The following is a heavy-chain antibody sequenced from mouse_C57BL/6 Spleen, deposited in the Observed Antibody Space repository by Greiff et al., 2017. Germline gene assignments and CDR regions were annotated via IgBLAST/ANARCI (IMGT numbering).Heavy chain of an antibody. J-gene: IGHJ3*01. V-gene: IGHV14-3*01. D-gene: IGHD6-1*01. CDR1: GFNIKNTY. CDR2: IVPADGNT. CDR3: AREEGDSLFFAC. Sequence: EVQLQQSVAELVRPGASVTLSCTASGFNIKNTYMHWVKQRPEQGLEWIGRIVPADGNTKYAPTFQGRATITADPSSNPAYLQRSSLTDEDTAIYSCAREEGDSLFFACWGQGTLVTVSA.